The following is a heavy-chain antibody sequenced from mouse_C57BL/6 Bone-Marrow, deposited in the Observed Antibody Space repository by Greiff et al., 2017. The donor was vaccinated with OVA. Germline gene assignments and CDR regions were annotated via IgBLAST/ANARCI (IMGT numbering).Heavy chain of an antibody. CDR3: ARGYYSNSSWFAY. CDR1: GFSLSTFGMG. CDR2: IWWDDDK. Sequence: ESGPGILQPSQTLSLTCSFSGFSLSTFGMGVGWIRQPSGKGLEWLAHIWWDDDKYYNPALKSRLTISKDTSKKQVFLKIANVDTADTATYYCARGYYSNSSWFAYWGQGTLVTVSA. J-gene: IGHJ3*01. V-gene: IGHV8-8*01. D-gene: IGHD2-5*01.